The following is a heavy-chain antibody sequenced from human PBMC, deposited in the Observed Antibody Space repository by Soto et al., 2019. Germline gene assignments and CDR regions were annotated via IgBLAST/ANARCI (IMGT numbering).Heavy chain of an antibody. J-gene: IGHJ5*02. D-gene: IGHD6-13*01. CDR1: GFTFSSYG. V-gene: IGHV3-30*18. CDR3: AKDRVRKGHSSSWKLEAGWFDP. CDR2: ISYDGSNK. Sequence: QVQLVESGGGVVQPGRSLRLSCAASGFTFSSYGMHWVRQAPGKGLEGVAVISYDGSNKYYADSVKGRFTISRDNSKNTLYLQMNSLRAEDTAVYYCAKDRVRKGHSSSWKLEAGWFDPWGQGTLVTVSS.